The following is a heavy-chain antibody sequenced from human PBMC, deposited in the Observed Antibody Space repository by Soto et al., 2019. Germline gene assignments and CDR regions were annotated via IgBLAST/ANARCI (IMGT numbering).Heavy chain of an antibody. Sequence: GASVKVSCKASGGTFSSYAISWVRQAPGQGLEWMGGIIPIFGTANYAQKFQGRVTITADESTSTAYMELSSLRSEDTAVYYCARGEGYSYGHPYYYYGMDVWGQGTTVTVSS. V-gene: IGHV1-69*13. CDR1: GGTFSSYA. CDR2: IIPIFGTA. CDR3: ARGEGYSYGHPYYYYGMDV. J-gene: IGHJ6*02. D-gene: IGHD5-18*01.